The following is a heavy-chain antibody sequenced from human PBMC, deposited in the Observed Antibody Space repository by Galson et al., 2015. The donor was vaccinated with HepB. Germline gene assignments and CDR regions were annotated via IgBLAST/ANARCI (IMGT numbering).Heavy chain of an antibody. CDR3: ARDRGQQLVLSGVDP. CDR2: INPNSGGT. D-gene: IGHD6-13*01. CDR1: GYTFTGYY. Sequence: SVKVSCKASGYTFTGYYMHWVRQAPGQGLEWMGRINPNSGGTNYAQKFQGRVTMTRDTSISTAYMELSRLRSDDTAVYYCARDRGQQLVLSGVDPWGQGTLVTVSS. V-gene: IGHV1-2*06. J-gene: IGHJ5*02.